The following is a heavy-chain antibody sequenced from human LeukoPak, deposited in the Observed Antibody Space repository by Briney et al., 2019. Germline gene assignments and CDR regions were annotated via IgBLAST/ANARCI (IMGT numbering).Heavy chain of an antibody. J-gene: IGHJ4*02. CDR3: ARASEGYCSSTSCPFDY. Sequence: GVSLRLSCAASGFTFSSYSMNWVRQAPGKGLEWVSYISSSSSTIYYADSVKGRFTISRDNAKNSLYLQMNSLRAEDTAVYYCARASEGYCSSTSCPFDYWGQGTLVTVSS. CDR2: ISSSSSTI. V-gene: IGHV3-48*01. D-gene: IGHD2-2*01. CDR1: GFTFSSYS.